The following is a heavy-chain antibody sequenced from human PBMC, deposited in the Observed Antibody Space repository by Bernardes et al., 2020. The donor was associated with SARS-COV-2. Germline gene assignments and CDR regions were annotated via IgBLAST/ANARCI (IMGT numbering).Heavy chain of an antibody. D-gene: IGHD3-16*01. Sequence: GGSLRLSCAASGFTFSTYAMSWVRQAPGKGLEWVSAISGSGDSAQSIFYADSVKGRFTISRDNSMNTLYLQMNSLRDEDTAVYYCVKGGLRLGELWGSDWGQGTLVTVSSASPTSPKVFQGYYGMDVWGQGTTVTVSS. CDR1: GFTFSTYA. CDR2: ISGSGDSAQSI. V-gene: IGHV3-23*01. CDR3: VKGGLRLGELWGSDWGQGTLVTVSSASPTSPKVFQGYYGMDV. J-gene: IGHJ6*02.